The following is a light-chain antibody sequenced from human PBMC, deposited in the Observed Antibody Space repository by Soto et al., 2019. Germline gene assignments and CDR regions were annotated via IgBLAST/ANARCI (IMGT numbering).Light chain of an antibody. CDR2: GVT. CDR1: SSDIGAYNY. Sequence: SGLTQPASVSGSPGQSITISFAGTSSDIGAYNYVSWYQQYPGKAPKLMIYGVTNRPSGVSNRFSGSKTGNTASLTISGLQAEDEADYYCFSHRSGDSHVFGTGTKVTVL. J-gene: IGLJ1*01. CDR3: FSHRSGDSHV. V-gene: IGLV2-14*01.